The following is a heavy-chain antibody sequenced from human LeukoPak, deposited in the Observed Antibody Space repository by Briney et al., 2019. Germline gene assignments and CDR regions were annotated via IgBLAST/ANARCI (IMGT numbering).Heavy chain of an antibody. Sequence: GGSLRLSCAASGFTFSSYSMNWVRQAPGKGLKWVSSISSSSSYIYYADSVKGRFTISRDNAKNSLYLQMNSLRAEDTAVYYCARDPGSSWYNGAYYYYGMDVWGQGTTVTVSS. V-gene: IGHV3-21*01. J-gene: IGHJ6*02. CDR3: ARDPGSSWYNGAYYYYGMDV. CDR2: ISSSSSYI. CDR1: GFTFSSYS. D-gene: IGHD6-13*01.